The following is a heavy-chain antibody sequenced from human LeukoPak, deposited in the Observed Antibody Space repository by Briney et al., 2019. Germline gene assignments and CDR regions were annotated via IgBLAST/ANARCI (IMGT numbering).Heavy chain of an antibody. CDR2: FYRGGST. V-gene: IGHV3-66*02. CDR1: GFSVSTNF. D-gene: IGHD3-22*01. Sequence: GGSLRLSCAASGFSVSTNFMSWVRQAPGKGLEWVASFYRGGSTRYVDCVKGRFTTSRDHSKNTMYHQMNSLRVEDTAVYYCARYYDSSGYTQGALDIWGQGTMVTLS. J-gene: IGHJ3*02. CDR3: ARYYDSSGYTQGALDI.